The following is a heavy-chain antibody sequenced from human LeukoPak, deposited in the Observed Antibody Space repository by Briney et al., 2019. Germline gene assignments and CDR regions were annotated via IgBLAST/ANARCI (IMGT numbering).Heavy chain of an antibody. CDR2: ISYDGSNK. D-gene: IGHD6-13*01. V-gene: IGHV3-30-3*01. Sequence: GRSLRLSCAASGFTFSSYAMHWVRQAPGKGLEWVAVISYDGSNKYYADSVKGRFTISRDNSKNTLYLQMNSLRAEDTAVYYCARDYYKQQLDNYYYSMDVWGQGTTVTVSS. J-gene: IGHJ6*02. CDR1: GFTFSSYA. CDR3: ARDYYKQQLDNYYYSMDV.